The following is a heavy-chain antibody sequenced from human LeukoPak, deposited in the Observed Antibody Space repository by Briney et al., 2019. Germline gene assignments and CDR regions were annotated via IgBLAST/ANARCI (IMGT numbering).Heavy chain of an antibody. CDR2: IQQDGSEQ. CDR3: ARNYGGYSH. J-gene: IGHJ4*02. V-gene: IGHV3-7*02. CDR1: GFIFSDYY. D-gene: IGHD4-23*01. Sequence: PGGSLRLSCAASGFIFSDYYMSWVRQAPGKGLEWVANIQQDGSEQYYVDSVKGRFTISRDNAKNSLYLQMNSLRAEDTALYYCARNYGGYSHWGQGTLVTVSS.